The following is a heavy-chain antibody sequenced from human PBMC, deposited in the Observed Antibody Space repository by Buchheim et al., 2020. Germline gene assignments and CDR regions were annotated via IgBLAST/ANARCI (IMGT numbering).Heavy chain of an antibody. CDR3: ARSPGIALAYNWFDP. Sequence: EVQLVESGGGLVQPGGSLRLPCAASGFTFSSYEMNWVRQAPGKGLEWVSYISSSGSTIYYADSVKGRFTISRDNAKTSLYLQMNSLRAEDTAVYYCARSPGIALAYNWFDPWGQGTL. D-gene: IGHD6-13*01. J-gene: IGHJ5*02. CDR1: GFTFSSYE. V-gene: IGHV3-48*03. CDR2: ISSSGSTI.